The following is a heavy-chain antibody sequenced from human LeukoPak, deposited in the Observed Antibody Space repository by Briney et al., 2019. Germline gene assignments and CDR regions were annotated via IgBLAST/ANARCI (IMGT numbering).Heavy chain of an antibody. V-gene: IGHV3-74*01. J-gene: IGHJ4*02. CDR3: VRDWGYDSSGYWQKYFDT. D-gene: IGHD3-22*01. CDR1: GFTFSGST. CDR2: INHDGSST. Sequence: GGSLRLSCAASGFTFSGSTMHWVRQAPGKGLVWVSRINHDGSSTNYADSVKGRFTISRDNAKNTVYLQMNSLRAEDTAVYYCVRDWGYDSSGYWQKYFDTWGQGTLVTVSS.